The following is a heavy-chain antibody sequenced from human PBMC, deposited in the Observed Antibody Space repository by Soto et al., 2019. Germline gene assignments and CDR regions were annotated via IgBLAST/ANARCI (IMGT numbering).Heavy chain of an antibody. J-gene: IGHJ6*03. CDR1: GYAFTSYD. CDR3: ARSSSGNYYYYYYYMDV. CDR2: MNPNSGNT. Sequence: ASVKVSCKASGYAFTSYDINRVRKATGQLLEWMGWMNPNSGNTGYAQKCQGRVTMTRNTSISTAYMELSSLRSEDTAVYYCARSSSGNYYYYYYYMDVWGKGTTVTVSS. D-gene: IGHD6-13*01. V-gene: IGHV1-8*01.